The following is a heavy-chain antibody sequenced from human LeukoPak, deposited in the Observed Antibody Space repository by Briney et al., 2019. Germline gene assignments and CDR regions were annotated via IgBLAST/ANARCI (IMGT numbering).Heavy chain of an antibody. CDR1: GFTFSSYA. D-gene: IGHD6-19*01. CDR2: ISNNGGFT. J-gene: IGHJ4*02. Sequence: GGSLRLSCAASGFTFSSYAMHWVRQAPGKGLEDVSVISNNGGFTYYANSVKGRFTISRDNSKNTLYLQMGSLRPDDMAVYYCARERTSGWDAFDFWGQGTLVTVSS. CDR3: ARERTSGWDAFDF. V-gene: IGHV3-64*01.